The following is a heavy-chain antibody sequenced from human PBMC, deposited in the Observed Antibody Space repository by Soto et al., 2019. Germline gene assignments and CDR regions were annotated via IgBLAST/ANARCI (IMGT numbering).Heavy chain of an antibody. CDR1: GYTFTGYY. V-gene: IGHV1-2*04. Sequence: ASVKVSCKASGYTFTGYYMHWVRQAPGQGLEWMGWINPNSGGTNYAQKFRGWVTMTRDTSISTAYMELSRLRSDDTAVYYCAREMIAAAGTIDYYGMDVWGQGTTVTVSS. D-gene: IGHD6-13*01. J-gene: IGHJ6*02. CDR2: INPNSGGT. CDR3: AREMIAAAGTIDYYGMDV.